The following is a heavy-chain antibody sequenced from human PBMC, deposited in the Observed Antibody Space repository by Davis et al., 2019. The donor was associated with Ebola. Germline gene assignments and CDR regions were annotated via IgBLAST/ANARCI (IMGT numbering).Heavy chain of an antibody. J-gene: IGHJ3*01. CDR1: GYSFKNYA. D-gene: IGHD1-1*01. V-gene: IGHV1-2*06. CDR3: ARVSGPGTIFPVGDAFDV. Sequence: ASVKVSCKASGYSFKNYAISWVRQAPGQGLEWMGRINANTGGTNYAQNFQGRVTMMRDTSITTAYMELSRLRSDDTALYYCARVSGPGTIFPVGDAFDVWGQGTMVTVSS. CDR2: INANTGGT.